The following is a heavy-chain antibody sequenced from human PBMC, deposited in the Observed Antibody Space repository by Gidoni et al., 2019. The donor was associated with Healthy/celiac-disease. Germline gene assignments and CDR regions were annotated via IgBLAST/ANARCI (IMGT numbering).Heavy chain of an antibody. V-gene: IGHV1-69*01. CDR2: IIPIVGTA. Sequence: QVQLVQSGAEVKKPGSSVKVSCKASGCTFSSYAISWVRQAPGQGLEWMGGIIPIVGTANYAQKFQGRVTITADESTSTAYMELSSLRSEDTAVYYCATRPSSGSYPFDYWGQGTLVTVSS. CDR1: GCTFSSYA. D-gene: IGHD1-26*01. CDR3: ATRPSSGSYPFDY. J-gene: IGHJ4*02.